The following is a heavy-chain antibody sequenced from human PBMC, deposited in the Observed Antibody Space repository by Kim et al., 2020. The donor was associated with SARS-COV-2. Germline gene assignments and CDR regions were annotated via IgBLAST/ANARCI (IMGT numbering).Heavy chain of an antibody. Sequence: SETLSLTCTVSGGSISSSSYYWGWIRQPPGKGLEWIGSIYYSGSTYYNPSLKSRVTISGDTSKNQFSLKLSSVTAADTAVYYCARQWSGTYGSGSYYYYYYYGMDVWGQRTTVTVSS. CDR3: ARQWSGTYGSGSYYYYYYYGMDV. V-gene: IGHV4-39*01. J-gene: IGHJ6*02. CDR2: IYYSGST. D-gene: IGHD3-10*01. CDR1: GGSISSSSYY.